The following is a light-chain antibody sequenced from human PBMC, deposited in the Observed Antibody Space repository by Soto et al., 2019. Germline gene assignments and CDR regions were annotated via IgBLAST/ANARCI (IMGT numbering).Light chain of an antibody. CDR1: QGIRTD. CDR3: LQDFSYPRT. J-gene: IGKJ1*01. V-gene: IGKV1-6*01. Sequence: AVQLTQSPSSLSASVGDRVTITCRASQGIRTDLGWYQQSPGKAPKVLIVGASNLQSGVPSRFSGSGSGTDFTLTISSLQPEDSATYYCLQDFSYPRTFGQGTKVEIK. CDR2: GAS.